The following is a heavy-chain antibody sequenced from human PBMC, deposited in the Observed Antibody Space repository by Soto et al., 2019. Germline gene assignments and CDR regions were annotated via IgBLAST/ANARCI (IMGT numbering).Heavy chain of an antibody. Sequence: VKVSCKASGYTFTGYYMHWVRQAPGQGLEWMEWINPNSGGTNYAQKFQRRVTMTRDTSISTAYMELSRLRSDDTAVYYCARARRLWTTVGSWFDPWGQGTLVTVSS. CDR1: GYTFTGYY. V-gene: IGHV1-2*02. CDR3: ARARRLWTTVGSWFDP. CDR2: INPNSGGT. D-gene: IGHD4-17*01. J-gene: IGHJ5*02.